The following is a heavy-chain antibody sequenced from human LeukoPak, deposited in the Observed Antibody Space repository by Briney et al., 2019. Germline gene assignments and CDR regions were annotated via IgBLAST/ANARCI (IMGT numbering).Heavy chain of an antibody. Sequence: SETLSLTCTVSGGSISSSSYYWGWIRQPPGKGLEWIGSIYYSGSTYYNPSLKSRVTISVDTSKNQFSLKLSSVTAADTAVYYCARDRRPYDSSDRAFDIWGQGTMVTVSS. D-gene: IGHD3-22*01. CDR1: GGSISSSSYY. J-gene: IGHJ3*02. CDR3: ARDRRPYDSSDRAFDI. CDR2: IYYSGST. V-gene: IGHV4-39*07.